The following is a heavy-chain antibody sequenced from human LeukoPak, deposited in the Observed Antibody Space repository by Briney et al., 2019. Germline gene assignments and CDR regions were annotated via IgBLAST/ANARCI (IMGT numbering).Heavy chain of an antibody. CDR1: GGTFNNFA. V-gene: IGHV1-69*13. CDR2: IIPMSGTA. D-gene: IGHD2-15*01. J-gene: IGHJ4*02. CDR3: ARSRIPLQGRDFDY. Sequence: ASVKVSCKASGGTFNNFAISWVRQAPGQGLEWVGGIIPMSGTANYAQKFQGRVTITADESTSTAYMELSSLRSEDTAIYYCARSRIPLQGRDFDYWGQGTLVTVSS.